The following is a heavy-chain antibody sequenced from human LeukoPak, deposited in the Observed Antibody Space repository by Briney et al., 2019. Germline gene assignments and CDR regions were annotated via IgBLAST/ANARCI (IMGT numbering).Heavy chain of an antibody. CDR2: IDPSDSYT. J-gene: IGHJ6*02. Sequence: GASLRISCKGSGSSFTSYWISWVRPMPGKGLEWMGRIDPSDSYTNYSPSFQGHVTISADKSISTAYLQWSSLKASDTALYYCARKGIQRYYGMDVWGQGTTVTVSS. D-gene: IGHD5-18*01. V-gene: IGHV5-10-1*01. CDR3: ARKGIQRYYGMDV. CDR1: GSSFTSYW.